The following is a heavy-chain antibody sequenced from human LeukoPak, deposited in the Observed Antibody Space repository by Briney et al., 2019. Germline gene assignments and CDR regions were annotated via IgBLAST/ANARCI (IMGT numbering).Heavy chain of an antibody. CDR1: GFTLRRYT. V-gene: IGHV3-21*01. Sequence: PGGSLRLSCTASGFTLRRYTLNWVRQAPGKGLEWVSSISSSSTYIYYADSVKGRFTISRDNAKNSLDLQMNSLRAEDTAVYYCARDFRPHGGSSSSWFDPWGQGTLVTVSS. CDR2: ISSSSTYI. D-gene: IGHD6-6*01. J-gene: IGHJ5*02. CDR3: ARDFRPHGGSSSSWFDP.